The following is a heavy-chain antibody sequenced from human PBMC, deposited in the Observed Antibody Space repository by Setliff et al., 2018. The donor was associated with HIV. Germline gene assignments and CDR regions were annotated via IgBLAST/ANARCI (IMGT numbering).Heavy chain of an antibody. CDR3: ARIPGAHYYYYGMDV. CDR1: GFSLRTSGVG. Sequence: SGPTLVNPTQTLTLTCTFSGFSLRTSGVGVGWIRQPPGKALEWLALIYWNDDKRYSPSLKSRVTITKDTSKNQVVLTMTNMYPVDTATYYCARIPGAHYYYYGMDVWGQGTTVTVSS. D-gene: IGHD7-27*01. J-gene: IGHJ6*02. V-gene: IGHV2-5*01. CDR2: IYWNDDK.